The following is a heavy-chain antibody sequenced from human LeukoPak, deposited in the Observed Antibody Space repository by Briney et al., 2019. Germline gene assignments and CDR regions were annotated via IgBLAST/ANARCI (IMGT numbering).Heavy chain of an antibody. CDR1: GYTFTSYG. D-gene: IGHD6-19*01. CDR3: ARNSSDWYGYMDV. Sequence: ASVKVSCKASGYTFTSYGISWVRQAPGQRLEWMGWISTYNGYANYVQKFQGRVIMTTETSTNTAYMELRSLRSDDTAVYYCARNSSDWYGYMDVWGKGTTVTVSS. CDR2: ISTYNGYA. J-gene: IGHJ6*04. V-gene: IGHV1-18*01.